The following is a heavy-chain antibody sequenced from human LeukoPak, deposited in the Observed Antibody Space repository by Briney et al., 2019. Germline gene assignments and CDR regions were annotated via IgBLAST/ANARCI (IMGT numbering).Heavy chain of an antibody. V-gene: IGHV4-59*01. CDR2: IYYSGSS. CDR3: ARGYLVECLGLFHYFDY. CDR1: GGSISSYY. D-gene: IGHD2-15*01. J-gene: IGHJ4*02. Sequence: PSETLSLTCTVSGGSISSYYWSWIRQTPGKGLEWIGYIYYSGSSNYNPSLKSRVNISVDTSKNQFSLELSSVTAADTAVYYCARGYLVECLGLFHYFDYWGQGTLVTVSS.